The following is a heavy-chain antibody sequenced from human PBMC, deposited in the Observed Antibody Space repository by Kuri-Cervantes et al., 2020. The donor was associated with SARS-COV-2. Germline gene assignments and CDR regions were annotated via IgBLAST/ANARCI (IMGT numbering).Heavy chain of an antibody. V-gene: IGHV3-74*01. J-gene: IGHJ4*02. Sequence: LSLTCAASGFTFSSYAMSWVRQGPGKGLVWVSRINPDGSYTNNADSVKVRFTLSRDNAKNMLFLQMNSLRAEDTAVYYCARDRYGDYSFDYWGQGILVTVSS. CDR1: GFTFSSYA. D-gene: IGHD4-17*01. CDR2: INPDGSYT. CDR3: ARDRYGDYSFDY.